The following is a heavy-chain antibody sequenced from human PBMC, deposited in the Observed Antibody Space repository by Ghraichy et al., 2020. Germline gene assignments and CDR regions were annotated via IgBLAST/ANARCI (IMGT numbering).Heavy chain of an antibody. D-gene: IGHD3-22*01. J-gene: IGHJ4*02. V-gene: IGHV3-21*01. CDR1: GFTFSSYS. Sequence: GGSLRLSCAASGFTFSSYSMNWVRQAPGKGLEWVSSISSSSSYIYYADSVKGRFTISRDNAKNSLYLQMNSLRAEDTAVYYCARDALYDSSGYASTDFDYWGQGTLVTVSS. CDR2: ISSSSSYI. CDR3: ARDALYDSSGYASTDFDY.